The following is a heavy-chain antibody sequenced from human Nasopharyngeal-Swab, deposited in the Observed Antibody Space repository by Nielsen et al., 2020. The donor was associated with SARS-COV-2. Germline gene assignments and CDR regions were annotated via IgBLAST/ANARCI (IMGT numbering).Heavy chain of an antibody. Sequence: ASVKVSCKASGYTFTSYVISWVRHAPGQGLEWMGWISAYNGNTNYAKKLQCRVTMTTDTSTSTAYMELSSLRSDDTAVYYCARGGIAARSGDYWGQGTLVTVSS. J-gene: IGHJ4*02. CDR1: GYTFTSYV. CDR2: ISAYNGNT. D-gene: IGHD6-6*01. CDR3: ARGGIAARSGDY. V-gene: IGHV1-18*01.